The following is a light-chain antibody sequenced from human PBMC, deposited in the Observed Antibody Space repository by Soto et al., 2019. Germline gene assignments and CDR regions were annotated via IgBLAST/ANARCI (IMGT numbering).Light chain of an antibody. J-gene: IGKJ2*01. CDR1: QSISSW. Sequence: DIQMTQSPSTLSASVGDRVTITCRASQSISSWLAWYQQKPGKAPNLLIYKASNLETGVPSRFNGSESGTEFTLTISGLQPDDSATYYCQQYNSYSMYTFGQGTKLEIK. V-gene: IGKV1-5*03. CDR2: KAS. CDR3: QQYNSYSMYT.